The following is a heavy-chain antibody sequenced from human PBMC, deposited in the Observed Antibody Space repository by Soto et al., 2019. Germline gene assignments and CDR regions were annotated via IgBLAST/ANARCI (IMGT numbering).Heavy chain of an antibody. Sequence: GASVKVSCKASGGTFNSYAISWVRQAPGQGLEWMGGIIPIFGTANYAQKFQGRVTITADESTSTAYMELSSLRSEDTAVYYCARAGYDSSGSQYYFDYWGQGTLVTVSS. J-gene: IGHJ4*02. D-gene: IGHD3-22*01. CDR3: ARAGYDSSGSQYYFDY. CDR2: IIPIFGTA. CDR1: GGTFNSYA. V-gene: IGHV1-69*13.